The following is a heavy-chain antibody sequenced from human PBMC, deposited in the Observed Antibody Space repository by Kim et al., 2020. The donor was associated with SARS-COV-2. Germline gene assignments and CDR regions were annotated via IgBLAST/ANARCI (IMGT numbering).Heavy chain of an antibody. V-gene: IGHV5-51*01. CDR1: GYSFTSYW. CDR3: ARLPPGDGDSGGYGMDV. J-gene: IGHJ6*02. Sequence: GESLKISCKGSGYSFTSYWIGWVRQMPGKGLEWMGIIYPGDSDTRYSPSFQGQVTIPADKSISTAYLQWSSLKASDTAMYYCARLPPGDGDSGGYGMDVWGQGTTVTVSS. CDR2: IYPGDSDT. D-gene: IGHD4-17*01.